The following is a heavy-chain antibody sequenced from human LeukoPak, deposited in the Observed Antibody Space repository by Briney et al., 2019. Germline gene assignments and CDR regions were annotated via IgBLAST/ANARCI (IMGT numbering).Heavy chain of an antibody. CDR2: IYYSGNT. CDR3: ARHSGPYGSRWFDY. V-gene: IGHV4-39*01. Sequence: SENLSLNCTVSGGSISSSSFFWGWIRQPPGKGLEWSGSIYYSGNTYYNPSLKSRITISVDTSMNQFSLKLSSVTAADTAVYYCARHSGPYGSRWFDYWGQGTLVTVSS. J-gene: IGHJ4*02. CDR1: GGSISSSSFF. D-gene: IGHD6-13*01.